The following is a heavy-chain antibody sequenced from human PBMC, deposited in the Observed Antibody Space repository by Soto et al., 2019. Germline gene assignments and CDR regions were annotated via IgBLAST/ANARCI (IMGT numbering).Heavy chain of an antibody. CDR3: ARGRGPTYYGSGSYYTRLYYYYYMDV. CDR2: INHSGST. V-gene: IGHV4-34*01. Sequence: QVQLQQWGAGLLKPSETLSLTCAVYGGSFSGYYWSWIRQPPGKGLEWIGEINHSGSTNYNPSLKSRVTISVDTSKNQCSLKLSSVTAADTAVYYCARGRGPTYYGSGSYYTRLYYYYYMDVWGKGTTVTVSS. J-gene: IGHJ6*03. CDR1: GGSFSGYY. D-gene: IGHD3-10*01.